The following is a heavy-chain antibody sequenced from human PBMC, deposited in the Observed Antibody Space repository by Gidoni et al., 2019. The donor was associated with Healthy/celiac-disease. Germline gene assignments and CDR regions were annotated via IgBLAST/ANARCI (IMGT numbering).Heavy chain of an antibody. V-gene: IGHV5-51*01. J-gene: IGHJ3*02. CDR3: ARRGAVAGLGGAFDI. Sequence: EVQLVQSGAEVKKPGESLKMSCKGSGYSFTSYWIGWVRQMPGKGLEWMGIIDPGDSDTRYSPSFQGQVTISADKSISTAYLQWGSLKASDTAMYYCARRGAVAGLGGAFDIWGQGTMVTVSS. D-gene: IGHD6-19*01. CDR2: IDPGDSDT. CDR1: GYSFTSYW.